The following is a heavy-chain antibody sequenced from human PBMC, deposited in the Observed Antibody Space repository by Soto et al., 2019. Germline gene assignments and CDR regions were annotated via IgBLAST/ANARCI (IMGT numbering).Heavy chain of an antibody. J-gene: IGHJ4*02. Sequence: SETLSLTCAVSGASFTSNYWTWVRQPPGKGLEWIGEINHDGSTNYNAYLEGRITISVDTSKNQFSLNLNSVTAADTAIYYCLSARFDYWGQGTLVTVSS. CDR3: LSARFDY. CDR2: INHDGST. V-gene: IGHV4-34*01. D-gene: IGHD6-19*01. CDR1: GASFTSNY.